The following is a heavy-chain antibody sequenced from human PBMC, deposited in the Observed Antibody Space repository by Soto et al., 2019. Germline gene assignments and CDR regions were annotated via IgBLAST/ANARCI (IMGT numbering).Heavy chain of an antibody. CDR2: MTPNSGNT. V-gene: IGHV1-8*02. J-gene: IGHJ4*02. CDR1: GYTFTDYD. D-gene: IGHD3-10*01. Sequence: QLQLVQSGAEVKKPGASVKVSCKASGYTFTDYDINWVRQGTGQGLEWMGWMTPNSGNTGYAQKFQGRITMARDTSRSTAYMELNSLTSEDTAVYYCARNLYNTGSFDHWGQGTLVTVSS. CDR3: ARNLYNTGSFDH.